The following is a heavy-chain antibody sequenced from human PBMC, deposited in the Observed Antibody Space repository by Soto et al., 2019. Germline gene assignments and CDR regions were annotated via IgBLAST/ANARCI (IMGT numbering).Heavy chain of an antibody. V-gene: IGHV3-21*01. Sequence: EVQLVESGGGLVKPGGSLRLSFAASGFIFSSYSMNWFRQAPGKGLEWVSSISSSSAYIYYADSVKGRFTISRDNAKNSLYLQMNSLRAEDTAVYCCARDPSVVLVPAEEQPCGQGTLVTVSS. CDR2: ISSSSAYI. CDR1: GFIFSSYS. J-gene: IGHJ5*02. CDR3: ARDPSVVLVPAEEQP. D-gene: IGHD2-2*01.